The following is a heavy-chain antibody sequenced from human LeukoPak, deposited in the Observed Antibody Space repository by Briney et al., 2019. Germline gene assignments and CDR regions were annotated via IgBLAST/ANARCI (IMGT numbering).Heavy chain of an antibody. CDR2: IYHSGST. D-gene: IGHD6-6*01. CDR1: GGSINGYY. Sequence: SETLSLTCTVSGGSINGYYWNWIRQPPGKGLEWIGYIYHSGSTDYNPSLQSRVTISVDTSKNQFSLNLNSVTAADTAVYYCARGGAARLHFQNWGQGTLVTVSS. V-gene: IGHV4-59*01. J-gene: IGHJ1*01. CDR3: ARGGAARLHFQN.